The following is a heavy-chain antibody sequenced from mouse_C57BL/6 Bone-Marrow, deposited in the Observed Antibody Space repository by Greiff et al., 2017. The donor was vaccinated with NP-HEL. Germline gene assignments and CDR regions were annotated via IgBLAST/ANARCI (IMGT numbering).Heavy chain of an antibody. CDR1: GFTFSDYG. Sequence: EVKLVESGGGLVQPGGSLKLSCAASGFTFSDYGMAWVRQAPRKGPEWVAFISNLAYSIYYADTVTGRFTISRENAKNTLYLEMSSLRSEDTAMYYCARRDYSAWFAYWGQGTLVTVSA. J-gene: IGHJ3*01. CDR3: ARRDYSAWFAY. D-gene: IGHD1-1*01. V-gene: IGHV5-15*01. CDR2: ISNLAYSI.